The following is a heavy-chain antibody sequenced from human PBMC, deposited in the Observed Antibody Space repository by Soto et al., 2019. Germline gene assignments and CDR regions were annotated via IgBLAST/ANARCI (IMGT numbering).Heavy chain of an antibody. J-gene: IGHJ4*02. Sequence: PGESLKISCKGSGYSFTSYLISWVRQMPGKGLEWMGRIDPSDSYTNYSPSFQGHVTISADKSISTAYLQWSSLKASDTAMYYCARPKPSSRWYDYWGQGTLVTVSS. V-gene: IGHV5-10-1*01. D-gene: IGHD6-13*01. CDR2: IDPSDSYT. CDR1: GYSFTSYL. CDR3: ARPKPSSRWYDY.